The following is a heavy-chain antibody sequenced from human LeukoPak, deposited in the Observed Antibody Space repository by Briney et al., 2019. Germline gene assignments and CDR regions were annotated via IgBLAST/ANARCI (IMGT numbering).Heavy chain of an antibody. V-gene: IGHV3-33*06. CDR1: GFTFSSYG. CDR2: IWYDGSNK. J-gene: IGHJ4*02. D-gene: IGHD2-2*01. CDR3: AKDVVVVPAAAFDY. Sequence: QPGRSLRLSCAASGFTFSSYGMHWVRQAPGKGLEWVAVIWYDGSNKYYADSVKGRFTISRDNSKNTLYLQMNSLRAEDTAVYYCAKDVVVVPAAAFDYWGQGTLVTVSS.